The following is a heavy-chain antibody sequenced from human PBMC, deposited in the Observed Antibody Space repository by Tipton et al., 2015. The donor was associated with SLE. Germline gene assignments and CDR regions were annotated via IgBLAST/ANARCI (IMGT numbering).Heavy chain of an antibody. V-gene: IGHV4-34*01. CDR1: GGSFSGSH. Sequence: TLSLTCAVYGGSFSGSHWTWIRRPPGLGLQWIGEIADTGSPHYNPSLKSRVTISLDTSKSQFSLILNSLTAADSAVYYCARGPFQRWPPGAYWGQGTLVTVSS. CDR3: ARGPFQRWPPGAY. CDR2: IADTGSP. D-gene: IGHD6-19*01. J-gene: IGHJ4*02.